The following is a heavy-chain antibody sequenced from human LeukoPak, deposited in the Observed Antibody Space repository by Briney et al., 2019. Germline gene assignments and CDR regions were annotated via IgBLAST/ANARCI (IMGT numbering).Heavy chain of an antibody. CDR2: ISTNTGNP. Sequence: ASVKVSCKASGYTFTSYAMNWVRQAPGQGLEWMGWISTNTGNPTYAQGFTGRFVFSLDTSVSTAYLQISSLKAEDTAVYYCARRTYYYDSSGYYFWFDPWGQGTLVTVSS. CDR1: GYTFTSYA. J-gene: IGHJ5*02. V-gene: IGHV7-4-1*02. D-gene: IGHD3-22*01. CDR3: ARRTYYYDSSGYYFWFDP.